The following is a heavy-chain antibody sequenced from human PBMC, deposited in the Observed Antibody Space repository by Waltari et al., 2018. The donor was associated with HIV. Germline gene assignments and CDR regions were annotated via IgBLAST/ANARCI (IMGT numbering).Heavy chain of an antibody. Sequence: QVHLQQWGAGQLKASETLSLTCAVYGGSLTDFSWSWLRQCPGRGLEWIAEINHNGRSDFNPSRKSRITIAIDPPKNQFSLTLKSVTAADTGVYFCARESRRRIRQGGINWFDPWGQGTPVNVLS. D-gene: IGHD3-10*01. CDR2: INHNGRS. CDR1: GGSLTDFS. CDR3: ARESRRRIRQGGINWFDP. J-gene: IGHJ5*02. V-gene: IGHV4-34*01.